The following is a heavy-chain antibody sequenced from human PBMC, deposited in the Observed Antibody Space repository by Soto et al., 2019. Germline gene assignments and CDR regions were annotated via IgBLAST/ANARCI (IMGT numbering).Heavy chain of an antibody. Sequence: ASVKVSCKASGYTFTGYYMQWVLQAPGQGLEWMGWINPNSGGTNYAQKFQGRVTMTRDTSISTAYMELSRLRSDDTAVYYCARFKRDGFYYFDYWGQGTLVTVSS. J-gene: IGHJ4*02. CDR3: ARFKRDGFYYFDY. D-gene: IGHD5-12*01. CDR1: GYTFTGYY. CDR2: INPNSGGT. V-gene: IGHV1-2*02.